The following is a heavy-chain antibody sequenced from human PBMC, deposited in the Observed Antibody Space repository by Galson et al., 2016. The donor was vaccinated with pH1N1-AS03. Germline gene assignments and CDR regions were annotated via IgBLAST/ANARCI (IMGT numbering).Heavy chain of an antibody. CDR2: IYWDDDK. J-gene: IGHJ4*02. CDR1: GFSLTTSAVG. V-gene: IGHV2-5*02. CDR3: ARTEGGLPDF. Sequence: LVKPTQTLTLTCTFSGFSLTTSAVGVVWIRQPPGKAPEWLALIYWDDDKRYNSSLKSRLTITKDTSKNQVVLTMTNMDPVDTATYYCARTEGGLPDFWGQGTLVTVSS. D-gene: IGHD5-18*01.